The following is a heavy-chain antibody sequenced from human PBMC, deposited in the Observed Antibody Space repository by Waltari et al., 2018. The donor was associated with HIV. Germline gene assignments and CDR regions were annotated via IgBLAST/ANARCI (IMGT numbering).Heavy chain of an antibody. Sequence: QVHLQQWGAGLLKPSETLSLTCAVYGGSFSGYYWSWIRQPPGKGLEWIGEINHSGSTKYNPSLKSRVTISVDTSKNQFSLKLTSVTAADTAVYYCARLLSDGNYVEWYCDYWGLGTLVTVSS. V-gene: IGHV4-34*01. J-gene: IGHJ4*02. CDR1: GGSFSGYY. CDR3: ARLLSDGNYVEWYCDY. CDR2: INHSGST. D-gene: IGHD3-3*01.